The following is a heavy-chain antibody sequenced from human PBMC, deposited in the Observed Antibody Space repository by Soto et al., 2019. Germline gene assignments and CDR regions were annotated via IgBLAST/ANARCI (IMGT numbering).Heavy chain of an antibody. V-gene: IGHV3-73*01. CDR1: VFTFSGSA. D-gene: IGHD2-15*01. J-gene: IGHJ4*02. CDR2: IRSKANSYAT. CDR3: TTRDLGSCSGGSCSAVDFDC. Sequence: GSLRLSCASSVFTFSGSAMHCVRQSSGKGLEWVGRIRSKANSYATAYAASVKGRLTISRDDSKNTAYLQMNSLKTEDTAVYYCTTRDLGSCSGGSCSAVDFDCWGEAPLVTGSS.